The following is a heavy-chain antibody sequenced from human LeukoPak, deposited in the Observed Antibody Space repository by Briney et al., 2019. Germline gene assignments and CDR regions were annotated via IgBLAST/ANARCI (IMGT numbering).Heavy chain of an antibody. V-gene: IGHV3-7*01. CDR3: TRDYSGSRNYYYYYGMHV. J-gene: IGHJ6*02. Sequence: PGGSLRLSCVASEFTFSSYWMNWVRQAPGKGLEWVANIKQDGSEEYYVDSVKGRFTISRDNAKNSLYLQMNSLTAEDTAVYYCTRDYSGSRNYYYYYGMHVWGQGTTVTVSS. CDR2: IKQDGSEE. CDR1: EFTFSSYW. D-gene: IGHD3-10*01.